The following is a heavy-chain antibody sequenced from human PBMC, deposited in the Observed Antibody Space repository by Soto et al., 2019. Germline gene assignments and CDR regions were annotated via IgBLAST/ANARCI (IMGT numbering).Heavy chain of an antibody. CDR2: ISGDGGST. Sequence: RGSLRLSCAASGFTFDDYAMHWVRQAPGKGLEWVSLISGDGGSTYYADSVKGRFTFSRDNSKTSLYQQMNSLRTEDTALYYCAKDSTGDHLFDYWGQGTLVTVSS. V-gene: IGHV3-43*02. J-gene: IGHJ4*02. CDR1: GFTFDDYA. CDR3: AKDSTGDHLFDY. D-gene: IGHD7-27*01.